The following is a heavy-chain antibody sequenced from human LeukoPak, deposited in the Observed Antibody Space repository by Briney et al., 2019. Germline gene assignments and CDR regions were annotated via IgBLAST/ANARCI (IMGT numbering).Heavy chain of an antibody. J-gene: IGHJ4*02. CDR1: GYTFTGYY. CDR2: INPNSGGT. CDR3: ARDPTNYYDSSGYYPD. Sequence: ASVKVSCKASGYTFTGYYMHWVRQAPGQGLEWMGWINPNSGGTNYAQKFRGRVTMTRDTSISTAYMELSRLRSDDTAVYYCARDPTNYYDSSGYYPDWGQGTLVTVSS. D-gene: IGHD3-22*01. V-gene: IGHV1-2*02.